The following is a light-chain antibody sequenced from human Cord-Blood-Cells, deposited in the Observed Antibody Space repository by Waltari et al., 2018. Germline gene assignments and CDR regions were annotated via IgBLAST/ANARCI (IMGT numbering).Light chain of an antibody. CDR2: EVS. CDR1: SSDVGSYNL. CDR3: CSYAGSSTYV. J-gene: IGLJ1*01. Sequence: QSALTQPASVSGSPGPSITISCTGTSSDVGSYNLDSWYQQHPGKAPKLMIYEVSKRPSGVSNRYSGSKSGNTASLTISGLQAEDEADYYCCSYAGSSTYVFGTGTKVTVL. V-gene: IGLV2-23*02.